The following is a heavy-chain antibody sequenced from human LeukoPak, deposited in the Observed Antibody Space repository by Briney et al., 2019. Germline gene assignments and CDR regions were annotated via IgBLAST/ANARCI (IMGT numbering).Heavy chain of an antibody. Sequence: SETLTLTCAVYGGSFSGYYWSWIRQPPGKGLEWIGEINHSGSTNYNPSLKSRVTISVDTSKNQFSLKLSSVTAADTAVYYCARDGRDFWSGSPKYFDYWGQGTLVTVSS. J-gene: IGHJ4*02. CDR3: ARDGRDFWSGSPKYFDY. V-gene: IGHV4-34*01. D-gene: IGHD3-3*01. CDR2: INHSGST. CDR1: GGSFSGYY.